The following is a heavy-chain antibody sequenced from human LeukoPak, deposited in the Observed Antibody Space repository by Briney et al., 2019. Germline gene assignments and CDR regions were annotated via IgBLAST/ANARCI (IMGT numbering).Heavy chain of an antibody. CDR2: ISAYNGNT. CDR1: GGTFSSYA. D-gene: IGHD3-22*01. CDR3: ARDNYYDSSGYYYTLDAFDI. Sequence: ASVKVSCKASGGTFSSYAISWVRQAPGQGLEWMGWISAYNGNTNYAQKLQGGVTMTTDTSTSTAYMELRSLRSDDTAVYYCARDNYYDSSGYYYTLDAFDIWGQGTMVTVSS. V-gene: IGHV1-18*01. J-gene: IGHJ3*02.